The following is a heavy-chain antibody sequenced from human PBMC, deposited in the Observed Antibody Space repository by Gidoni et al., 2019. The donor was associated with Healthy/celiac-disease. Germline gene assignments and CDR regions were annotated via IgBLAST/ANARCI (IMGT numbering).Heavy chain of an antibody. Sequence: EVQLVVSGGGLVKPGGSLRLSCAASGFPLSSYSMNWVSQAPGKGLEWVSSISSSSSYIYYADSVKGRFTISRDNAKSSLYLQMNSLRAEDTAVYYCARGVSPYDILTGYHMDYYYYGMDVWGQGTTVTVSS. V-gene: IGHV3-21*01. D-gene: IGHD3-9*01. CDR3: ARGVSPYDILTGYHMDYYYYGMDV. CDR1: GFPLSSYS. J-gene: IGHJ6*02. CDR2: ISSSSSYI.